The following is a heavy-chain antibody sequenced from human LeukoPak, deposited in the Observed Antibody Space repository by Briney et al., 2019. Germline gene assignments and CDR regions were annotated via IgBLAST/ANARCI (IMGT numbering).Heavy chain of an antibody. CDR2: IYYSGST. V-gene: IGHV4-39*07. CDR1: GGSISSSSYY. D-gene: IGHD3-9*01. CDR3: ARSDFDWLFQEERRWDP. Sequence: PSETLSLTCTVSGGSISSSSYYWGWIRQPPRKGLEWIGSIYYSGSTYYNPSLKSRVTISVDTSKNQFSLKLSSVTAADTAVYYCARSDFDWLFQEERRWDPWGQGTLVTVSS. J-gene: IGHJ5*02.